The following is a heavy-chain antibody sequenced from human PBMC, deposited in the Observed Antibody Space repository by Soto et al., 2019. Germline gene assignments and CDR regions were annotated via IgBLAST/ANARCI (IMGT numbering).Heavy chain of an antibody. Sequence: ASVKVSCKASGYTFTNYGISWVRQAPGQGLEWMGWINAYNGNTNYAQKLQGRVTMTTDTSTTTAYMELRSLKAWDTAMYYWARHEGYYGPPAAGLFAYGGQGTQVTVSS. V-gene: IGHV1-18*01. CDR3: ARHEGYYGPPAAGLFAY. CDR1: GYTFTNYG. J-gene: IGHJ4*02. D-gene: IGHD3-10*01. CDR2: INAYNGNT.